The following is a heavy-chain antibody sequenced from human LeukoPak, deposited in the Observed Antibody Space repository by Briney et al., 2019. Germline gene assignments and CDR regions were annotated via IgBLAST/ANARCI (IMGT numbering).Heavy chain of an antibody. D-gene: IGHD3-10*01. J-gene: IGHJ4*02. CDR1: GFTFSNAW. CDR2: ISGSGGST. Sequence: SGGSLRLSCAASGFTFSNAWMSWVRQAPGKGLEWVSAISGSGGSTYYADSVKGRFTISRDNSKNTLYLQMNSLRAEDTAVYYCAKDLAVREQLFDYWGQGTLVTVSS. CDR3: AKDLAVREQLFDY. V-gene: IGHV3-23*01.